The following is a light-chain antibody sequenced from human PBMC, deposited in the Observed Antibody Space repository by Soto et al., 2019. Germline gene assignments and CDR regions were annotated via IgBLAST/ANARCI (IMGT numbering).Light chain of an antibody. J-gene: IGLJ1*01. CDR3: SPYTSSSTLLYV. CDR2: DVS. V-gene: IGLV2-14*01. CDR1: SSDVGGYNY. Sequence: QLVLTQPASVSGSPGQSITISCTGTSSDVGGYNYVSWYQQHPGKAPKLMIYDVSNRPSGVSNRFSGSKSGNTASLTISGLQAEDEADYYCSPYTSSSTLLYVFGTGTKLTVL.